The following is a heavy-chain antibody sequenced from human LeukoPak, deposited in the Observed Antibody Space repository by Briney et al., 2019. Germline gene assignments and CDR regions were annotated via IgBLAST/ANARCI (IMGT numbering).Heavy chain of an antibody. CDR2: ISGDGGRT. CDR1: GFTFVDYA. D-gene: IGHD3-3*01. V-gene: IGHV3-43*02. Sequence: GGSLRLSCAASGFTFVDYAMHWVRQAPGKGLERVSVISGDGGRTNYADSVKGRFTISRDNSKNSLYLQMNSLITEDTALYFCARRIQLFGVLMGFDPWGQGTQVIVSS. J-gene: IGHJ5*02. CDR3: ARRIQLFGVLMGFDP.